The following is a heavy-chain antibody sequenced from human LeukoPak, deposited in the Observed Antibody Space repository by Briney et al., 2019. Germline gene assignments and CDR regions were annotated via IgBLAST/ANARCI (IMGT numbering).Heavy chain of an antibody. V-gene: IGHV3-23*01. CDR3: AKRGHYYGSGSYHNWFDP. CDR2: ISGSGGST. CDR1: GLTFSSYA. Sequence: GGSLRLSCSASGLTFSSYAMSRVRQAPGKGLEWVSAISGSGGSTYYADSVKGRFTISRDKSKNTLYLQMNSLRAEDTAVYYCAKRGHYYGSGSYHNWFDPWGQGTLVTVSS. J-gene: IGHJ5*02. D-gene: IGHD3-10*01.